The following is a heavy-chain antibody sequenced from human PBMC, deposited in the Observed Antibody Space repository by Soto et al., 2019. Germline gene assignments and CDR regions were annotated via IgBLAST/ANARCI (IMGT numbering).Heavy chain of an antibody. CDR2: ISYDGSNK. Sequence: GGSLRLSCAASGFTFSSYAMHWVRQAPGKGLEWVAVISYDGSNKYYADSVKGRFTISRDNSKNTLYLQMNSLRAEDTAVYYCARSPVTRGYSGYDYVGYWGQGTLVTVSS. CDR1: GFTFSSYA. J-gene: IGHJ4*02. V-gene: IGHV3-30-3*01. CDR3: ARSPVTRGYSGYDYVGY. D-gene: IGHD5-12*01.